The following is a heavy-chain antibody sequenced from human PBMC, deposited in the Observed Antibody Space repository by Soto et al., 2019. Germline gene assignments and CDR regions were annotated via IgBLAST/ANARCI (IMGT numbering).Heavy chain of an antibody. CDR2: ISAYNGNT. D-gene: IGHD3-22*01. J-gene: IGHJ2*01. V-gene: IGHV1-18*01. CDR1: GYTFTSYG. Sequence: ASVKVSCKASGYTFTSYGISWVRQAPGQGLEWMGWISAYNGNTNYAQKLQGRVTMTTDTSTSTAYMELRSLRSDGTAVYYCARTPYYYDSSGYYPYWYFDLWGRGTLVTVSS. CDR3: ARTPYYYDSSGYYPYWYFDL.